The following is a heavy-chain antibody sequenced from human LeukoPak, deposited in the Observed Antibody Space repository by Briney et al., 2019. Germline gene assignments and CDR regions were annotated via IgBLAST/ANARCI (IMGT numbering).Heavy chain of an antibody. CDR1: GGSISSYY. J-gene: IGHJ5*02. D-gene: IGHD4-17*01. Sequence: SETLSLTCTVSGGSISSYYWSWIRQPPGKGLEWIGYIYYSGSTNYNPSLKSRVTISVDTSKNQLSLKLSSVTAADAAVYYCARDLRGPFDPWGQGTLVTVSS. V-gene: IGHV4-59*01. CDR2: IYYSGST. CDR3: ARDLRGPFDP.